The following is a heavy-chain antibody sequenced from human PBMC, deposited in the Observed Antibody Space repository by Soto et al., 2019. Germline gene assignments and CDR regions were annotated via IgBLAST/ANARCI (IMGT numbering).Heavy chain of an antibody. CDR2: ISYDGSNK. CDR1: GFTFSSYA. CDR3: ARDKYYYDSSGHDDAFDI. V-gene: IGHV3-30-3*01. J-gene: IGHJ3*02. D-gene: IGHD3-22*01. Sequence: GGSLRLSCAASGFTFSSYAMHWVRQAPGKGLEWVAVISYDGSNKYYADSVKGRFTISRDNSKNTLYLQMNSLRAEDTAVYYCARDKYYYDSSGHDDAFDIWGQGTMVTVSS.